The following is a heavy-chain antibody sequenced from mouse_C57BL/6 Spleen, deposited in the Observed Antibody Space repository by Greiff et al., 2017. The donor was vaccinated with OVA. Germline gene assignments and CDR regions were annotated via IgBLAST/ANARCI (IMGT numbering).Heavy chain of an antibody. Sequence: EVKVEESGGGLVQPGGSLSLSCAASGFTFTDYYMSWVRQPPGKALEWLGFIRNKANGYTTEYSASVKGRFTISRDNSQSILYLQMNALRAEDSATYYCAREFITTGGNYFDYWGQGTTLTVSS. CDR1: GFTFTDYY. CDR3: AREFITTGGNYFDY. D-gene: IGHD1-1*01. CDR2: IRNKANGYTT. V-gene: IGHV7-3*01. J-gene: IGHJ2*01.